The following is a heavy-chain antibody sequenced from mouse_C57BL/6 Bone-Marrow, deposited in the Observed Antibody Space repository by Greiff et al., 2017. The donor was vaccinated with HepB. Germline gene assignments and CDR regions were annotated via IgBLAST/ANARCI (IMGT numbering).Heavy chain of an antibody. J-gene: IGHJ3*01. CDR3: ARGISTVLSTPFSY. D-gene: IGHD1-1*01. Sequence: VQLQQSGAELVRPGSSVKMSCKTSGYTFTSYGINWVKQRPGQGLEWIGYIYIGNGYTEYNEKFKGKATQTSDTSSSTAYMQLSSLTSEDSAIYVCARGISTVLSTPFSYWGQGTLVTVSA. CDR2: IYIGNGYT. CDR1: GYTFTSYG. V-gene: IGHV1-58*01.